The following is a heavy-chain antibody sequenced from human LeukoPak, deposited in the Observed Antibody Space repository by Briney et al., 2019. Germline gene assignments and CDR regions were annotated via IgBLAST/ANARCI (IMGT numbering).Heavy chain of an antibody. CDR2: ISAYNGNT. CDR1: GYTFTSYG. J-gene: IGHJ6*03. D-gene: IGHD6-13*01. CDR3: ARLYSSSWYYYYYYYYMDI. V-gene: IGHV1-18*01. Sequence: GASVKVSFKASGYTFTSYGISWVRQAPGQGLEWMGWISAYNGNTNYAQKLQGRVTMTTDTSTSTAYMELRSLRSDDTAVYYCARLYSSSWYYYYYYYYMDIWGKGTTVTVSS.